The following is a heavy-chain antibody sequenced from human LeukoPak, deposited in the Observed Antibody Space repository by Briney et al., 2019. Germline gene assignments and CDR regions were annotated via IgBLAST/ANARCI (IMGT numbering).Heavy chain of an antibody. V-gene: IGHV3-48*03. D-gene: IGHD3-22*01. J-gene: IGHJ4*02. CDR2: ISSSGSTI. CDR3: ARVPKYSHYDSSGYYFDY. CDR1: GFTFSSYE. Sequence: PGGSLRLSCAASGFTFSSYEMNWVRQAPGKGLEWVSYISSSGSTIYYADSVKGRFTISRDNAKNSLYLQMNSLRAEDTAVYYCARVPKYSHYDSSGYYFDYWGQGTLVTVSS.